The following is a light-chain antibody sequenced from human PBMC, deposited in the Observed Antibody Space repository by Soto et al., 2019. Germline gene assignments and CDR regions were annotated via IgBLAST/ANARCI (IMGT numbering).Light chain of an antibody. CDR3: LHTYSFPRT. CDR1: QGIGDR. Sequence: DIQMTQSPSSASASVGDRVTLTCRASQGIGDRLAWYQQKPGKVPQLLIYFASTLGSGVPSRFSGSGSGTDFILIINTLQADDFATYYCLHTYSFPRTFAQGTKVEIK. CDR2: FAS. J-gene: IGKJ1*01. V-gene: IGKV1-12*01.